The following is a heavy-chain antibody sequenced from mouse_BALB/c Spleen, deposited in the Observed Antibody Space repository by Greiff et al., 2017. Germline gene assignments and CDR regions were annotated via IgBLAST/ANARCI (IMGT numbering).Heavy chain of an antibody. CDR1: GFTFSSYA. CDR3: ARDYYGSSYRGSAWFAY. CDR2: ISSGGSYT. Sequence: DVMLVESGGGLVQPGGSLKLSCAASGFTFSSYAMSWVRQSPEKRLEWVAEISSGGSYTYYPDTVTGRFTISRDNAKNTLYLEMSSLRSEDTAMYYCARDYYGSSYRGSAWFAYWGQGTLVTVSA. J-gene: IGHJ3*01. D-gene: IGHD1-1*01. V-gene: IGHV5-9-4*01.